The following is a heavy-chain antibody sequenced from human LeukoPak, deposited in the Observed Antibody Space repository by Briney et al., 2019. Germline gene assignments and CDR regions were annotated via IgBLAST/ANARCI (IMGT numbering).Heavy chain of an antibody. J-gene: IGHJ5*02. Sequence: GESLKISCKGSGYSFTSYWIGWVRQMPGKGLEWMGIIYPGDSDTRYSPSFRGQVTISADKSVSTAYLQWSSLKASDTAMYYCARFKFGYCSGGSCYSGWFDPWGQGTLVTVSS. CDR2: IYPGDSDT. D-gene: IGHD2-15*01. CDR1: GYSFTSYW. V-gene: IGHV5-51*01. CDR3: ARFKFGYCSGGSCYSGWFDP.